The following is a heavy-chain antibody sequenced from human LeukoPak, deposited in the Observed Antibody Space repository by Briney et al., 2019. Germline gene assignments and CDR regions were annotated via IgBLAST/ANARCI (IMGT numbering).Heavy chain of an antibody. V-gene: IGHV4-4*07. Sequence: SETLTLTCTVSGGSFSSYWWSWLRQPAGKELEWIGRIHRSGSTTYNPSLESRVIMSVDASQNHFSLRMTSVTAADTAVYYCAKFGDYGHYWGQGILVTVSS. CDR2: IHRSGST. D-gene: IGHD4-17*01. J-gene: IGHJ4*02. CDR3: AKFGDYGHY. CDR1: GGSFSSYW.